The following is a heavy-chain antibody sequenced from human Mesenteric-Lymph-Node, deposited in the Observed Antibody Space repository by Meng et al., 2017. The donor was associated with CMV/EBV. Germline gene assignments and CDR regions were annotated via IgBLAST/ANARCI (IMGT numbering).Heavy chain of an antibody. V-gene: IGHV4-39*06. Sequence: SETLSLTCTVSGGSISSSSYYWGWIRPPPGKGLEWIGSIYYSGSTYYNPSLKSRVTISVDTSKNQFPLRLSSVTAADTAVYYCARVRWFGELLFDYWGQGTLVTVSS. CDR2: IYYSGST. CDR3: ARVRWFGELLFDY. D-gene: IGHD3-10*01. CDR1: GGSISSSSYY. J-gene: IGHJ4*02.